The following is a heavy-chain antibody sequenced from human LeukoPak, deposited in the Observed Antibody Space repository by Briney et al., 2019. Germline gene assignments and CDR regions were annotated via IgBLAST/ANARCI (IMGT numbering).Heavy chain of an antibody. CDR1: GFTFSSYS. CDR3: ARVEQGLGYSLDY. V-gene: IGHV3-48*04. Sequence: GSLRLSCAASGFTFSSYSMNWVRQAPGKGLEWVSYISSSSSTIYYADSVEGRFTISRDNAKNSLYLQMNSLRAEDTAGYYCARVEQGLGYSLDYWGQGTLVTVSS. D-gene: IGHD1/OR15-1a*01. CDR2: ISSSSSTI. J-gene: IGHJ4*02.